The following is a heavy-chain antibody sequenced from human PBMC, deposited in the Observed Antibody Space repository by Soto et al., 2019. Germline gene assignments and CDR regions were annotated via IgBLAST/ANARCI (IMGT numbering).Heavy chain of an antibody. CDR2: INHSGST. CDR3: ASIPNRRENSSSWTNH. Sequence: SETLSLTCAVYCGSFSGYYWSWIRQPPGKGLEWIGEINHSGSTNYNPSLKSLVTISVDTSKNQFSLKLSSVTAADTAVYYCASIPNRRENSSSWTNHWGQGTLVTVSS. J-gene: IGHJ4*02. CDR1: CGSFSGYY. V-gene: IGHV4-34*01. D-gene: IGHD6-13*01.